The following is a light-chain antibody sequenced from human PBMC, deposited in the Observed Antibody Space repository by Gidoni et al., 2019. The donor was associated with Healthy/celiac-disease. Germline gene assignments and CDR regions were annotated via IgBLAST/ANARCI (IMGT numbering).Light chain of an antibody. CDR1: QGISNS. V-gene: IGKV1-NL1*01. J-gene: IGKJ1*01. Sequence: DIQMTQSPSSLSASVGDRVTITCRASQGISNSLDWYQQKPGKAPKLLLYAASRLESGVPSRFSGSGSWTDYTLTISSLQPADFATSYCQQYYSTPPLTFGQGTKVEIK. CDR3: QQYYSTPPLT. CDR2: AAS.